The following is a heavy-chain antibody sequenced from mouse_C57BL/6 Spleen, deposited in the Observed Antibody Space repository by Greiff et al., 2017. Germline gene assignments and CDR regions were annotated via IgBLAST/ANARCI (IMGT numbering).Heavy chain of an antibody. CDR2: INPSSGYT. CDR3: AREWAVVEGYFDV. V-gene: IGHV1-7*01. J-gene: IGHJ1*03. D-gene: IGHD1-1*01. Sequence: QVQLKESGAELAKPGASVKLSCKASGYTFTSYWMHWVKQRPGQGLEWIGYINPSSGYTKYNQKFKDKATLTADKSSSTAYMQLSSLTYEDSAVYYCAREWAVVEGYFDVWGTGTTVTVSS. CDR1: GYTFTSYW.